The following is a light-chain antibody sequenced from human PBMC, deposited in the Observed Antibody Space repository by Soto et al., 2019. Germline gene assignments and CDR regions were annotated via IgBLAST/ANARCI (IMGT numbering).Light chain of an antibody. J-gene: IGKJ1*01. V-gene: IGKV3-20*01. Sequence: EIVLTQSPGTLSLSPGERATLSCRASQTINSNYLVWFQQKPGQAPRLLIYGASSRATGVPDRFSGSGSGTDFTLTISSLEPEDFAVYYCQQCDRSPWTFGQGTKVEIK. CDR1: QTINSNY. CDR2: GAS. CDR3: QQCDRSPWT.